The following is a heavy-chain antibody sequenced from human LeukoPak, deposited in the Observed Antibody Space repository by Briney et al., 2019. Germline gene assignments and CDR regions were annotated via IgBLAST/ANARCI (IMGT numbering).Heavy chain of an antibody. CDR2: IYYSVST. V-gene: IGHV4-59*08. CDR3: ARLSRIGSGYYCDY. CDR1: GGSISTYY. Sequence: SETLSLTCTVSGGSISTYYWSWIRQPPGKGLEWIAYIYYSVSTKYNPSLKSRVTISVDTSKNQVSLKLRSATAEDTAVYYCARLSRIGSGYYCDYWGQGTLVTVSS. J-gene: IGHJ4*02. D-gene: IGHD3-3*01.